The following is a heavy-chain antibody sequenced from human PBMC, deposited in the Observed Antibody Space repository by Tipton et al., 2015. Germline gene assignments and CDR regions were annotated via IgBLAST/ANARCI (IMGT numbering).Heavy chain of an antibody. V-gene: IGHV4-59*01. Sequence: TLSLTCTVSGGSFSDYYWSWIRQPPGKGLEWIGYIYYIGSTNYNPSLKGRVTISIDTSKNQFSLKLSSVTAADTAVYYCARDLEHGMDVWGQGTTVTVSS. D-gene: IGHD5-24*01. CDR1: GGSFSDYY. CDR2: IYYIGST. J-gene: IGHJ6*02. CDR3: ARDLEHGMDV.